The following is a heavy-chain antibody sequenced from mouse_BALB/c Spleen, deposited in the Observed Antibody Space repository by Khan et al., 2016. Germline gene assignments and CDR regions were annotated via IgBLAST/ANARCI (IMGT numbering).Heavy chain of an antibody. V-gene: IGHV3-2*02. CDR1: GYSITSDYA. CDR3: ARYSSSYDGYYYVDY. D-gene: IGHD2-3*01. Sequence: EVQLQESGPGLVKPSQSLSLTCTVTGYSITSDYAWNWIRQFPGNKLEWMGYISYSGSTSYNPSLKSRISITRATSKNQSFLQLNSVTTEDTATYYCARYSSSYDGYYYVDYWGQGTTLTVSS. J-gene: IGHJ2*01. CDR2: ISYSGST.